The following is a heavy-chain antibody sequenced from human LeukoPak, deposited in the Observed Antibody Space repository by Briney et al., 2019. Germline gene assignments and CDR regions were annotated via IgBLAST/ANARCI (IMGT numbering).Heavy chain of an antibody. V-gene: IGHV1-69*04. CDR2: IIPILGIA. Sequence: GASVKVSCKASGGTFSSYAISWVRQAPGQGLEWMGRIIPILGIANYAQKFQGRVTITADKSTSTAYMELSSLRSEDTAVYYCARRASSGWDVLYYYYGMDVWGQGTTVTVSS. CDR3: ARRASSGWDVLYYYYGMDV. J-gene: IGHJ6*02. D-gene: IGHD6-19*01. CDR1: GGTFSSYA.